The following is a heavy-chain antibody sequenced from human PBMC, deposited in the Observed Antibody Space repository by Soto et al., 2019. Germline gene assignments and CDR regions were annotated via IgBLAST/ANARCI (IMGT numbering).Heavy chain of an antibody. CDR1: GFTFSSYG. Sequence: PGGSLRLSCAASGFTFSSYGMHWVRQAPGKGLEWVAVIWYDGSNKYYADSVKGRFTISRDNSKNTLYLQMNSLRAEDTAVYYCARTLITAMAPFDYWGQGTLVTVSS. CDR3: ARTLITAMAPFDY. J-gene: IGHJ4*02. D-gene: IGHD5-18*01. CDR2: IWYDGSNK. V-gene: IGHV3-33*01.